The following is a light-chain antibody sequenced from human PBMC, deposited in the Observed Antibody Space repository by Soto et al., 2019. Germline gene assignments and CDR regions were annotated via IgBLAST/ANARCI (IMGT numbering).Light chain of an antibody. V-gene: IGKV1-5*03. CDR3: QQYSSYWT. CDR1: QDLDNW. J-gene: IGKJ1*01. Sequence: ILMSQSPSSLSASVGDRVTITCRASQDLDNWLAWYQQKPGKAPQLLIYRSYTLKTGVPSRFSGFGSGTEYTLTINGLQPDDFATYYCQQYSSYWTFGQGTTVEI. CDR2: RSY.